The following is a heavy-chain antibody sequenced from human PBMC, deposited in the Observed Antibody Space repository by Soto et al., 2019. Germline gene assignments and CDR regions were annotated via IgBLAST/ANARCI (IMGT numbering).Heavy chain of an antibody. CDR1: GGSFSGYY. D-gene: IGHD4-17*01. CDR2: ITHSGST. Sequence: QVQLQQWGAGLLKPSETLSLTCAVYGGSFSGYYWSWIRQPPGKGLEWIGEITHSGSTNYNPSLKSRVTISVDTSKNQFSLKLSSVTAADTAVYYCARGDTVTMVVADYWGQGTLVTVSS. J-gene: IGHJ4*02. CDR3: ARGDTVTMVVADY. V-gene: IGHV4-34*01.